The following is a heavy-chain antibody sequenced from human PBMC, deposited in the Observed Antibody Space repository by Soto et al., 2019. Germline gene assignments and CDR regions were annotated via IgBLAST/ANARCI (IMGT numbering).Heavy chain of an antibody. CDR1: GYTFTNYY. J-gene: IGHJ6*02. CDR2: IHYSGATP. D-gene: IGHD6-19*01. V-gene: IGHV1-46*01. Sequence: ASVKVSCKASGYTFTNYYMHWVRQAPGQGLEWMGVIHYSGATPTYAQKFQGRVTITRDTSASTAYMELSSLRSEDTAVYYCARDFIAVAGYYYYGMDVWGQGTTVTVSS. CDR3: ARDFIAVAGYYYYGMDV.